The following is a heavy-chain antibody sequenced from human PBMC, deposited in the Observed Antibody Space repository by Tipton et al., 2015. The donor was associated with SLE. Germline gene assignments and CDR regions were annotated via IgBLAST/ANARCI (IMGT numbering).Heavy chain of an antibody. D-gene: IGHD3-10*01. V-gene: IGHV4-61*09. CDR2: IYTSVNT. Sequence: TLSLTCTVSGASISSGSDYWTWIRQPAGKGLEWIGYIYTSVNTNYNPSLMSRVTISVDTSKNQFSLKLSSVTAADTAVYYCARPKSITMVRGLTTGPFDIWGQGTMVTVSS. CDR1: GASISSGSDY. J-gene: IGHJ3*02. CDR3: ARPKSITMVRGLTTGPFDI.